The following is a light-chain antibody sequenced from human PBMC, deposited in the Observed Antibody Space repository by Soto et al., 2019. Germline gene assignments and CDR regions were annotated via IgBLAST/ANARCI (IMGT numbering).Light chain of an antibody. Sequence: QTVVSQEPSFSVSPGETVTLTCGLISASVLTSYYPSWYQQTPGQAPRTLIYSTNIRSSGVPDRFSGSTLGNKAALTITGAQADDESDYYCALYVGSGTVVFGGGTKVTVL. J-gene: IGLJ2*01. V-gene: IGLV8-61*01. CDR2: STN. CDR3: ALYVGSGTVV. CDR1: SASVLTSYY.